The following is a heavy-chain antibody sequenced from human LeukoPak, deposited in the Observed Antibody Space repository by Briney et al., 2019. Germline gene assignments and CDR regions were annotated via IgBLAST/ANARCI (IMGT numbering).Heavy chain of an antibody. Sequence: TASETLSLTCTVSGGSISSYYWSWIRQPPEKGLEWIGYIYYSGSTNYNPSLKSRVTISVDTSKNQFSLKLSSVTAADTAVYYCARGLGGLDYYGSGPDAFDIWGQGTMVTVSS. CDR3: ARGLGGLDYYGSGPDAFDI. CDR2: IYYSGST. J-gene: IGHJ3*02. V-gene: IGHV4-59*08. CDR1: GGSISSYY. D-gene: IGHD3-10*01.